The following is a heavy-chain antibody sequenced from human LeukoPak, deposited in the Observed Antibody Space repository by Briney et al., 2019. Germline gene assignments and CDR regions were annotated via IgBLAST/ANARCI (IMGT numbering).Heavy chain of an antibody. J-gene: IGHJ4*02. Sequence: QSGGSLRLSCAASGFTFSSYAMSWVRQAPGKGLEWVSAISGSGGSTYYADSVKGRFTISRDNSKNTLYLQMNSLRAEDTAVYYCAKDSLEAVAVFDYWGQGTLVTVSS. CDR3: AKDSLEAVAVFDY. CDR2: ISGSGGST. V-gene: IGHV3-23*01. CDR1: GFTFSSYA. D-gene: IGHD6-19*01.